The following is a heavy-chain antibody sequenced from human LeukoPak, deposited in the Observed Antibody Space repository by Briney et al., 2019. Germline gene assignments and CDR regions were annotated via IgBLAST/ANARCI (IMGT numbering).Heavy chain of an antibody. Sequence: GGFLRLSCAASGFTFSSYWMHWVRQAPGKGLVWVARISSDGSSTTYADSVKGRFTISRDNSKNTLYLQMNSLRAEDTAVYYCARRAGGYSHPYDYWGQGILVTVSS. D-gene: IGHD4-23*01. J-gene: IGHJ4*02. CDR2: ISSDGSST. V-gene: IGHV3-74*03. CDR3: ARRAGGYSHPYDY. CDR1: GFTFSSYW.